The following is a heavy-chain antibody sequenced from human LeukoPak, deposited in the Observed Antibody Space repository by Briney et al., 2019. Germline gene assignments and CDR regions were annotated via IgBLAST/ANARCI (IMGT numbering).Heavy chain of an antibody. Sequence: PGGSLRLSCAASGFTFSSYVMSWVRQAPGKGLEWVSAISGSGGGTYYADSVKGRFTISRDNSKNTLYLQTNSLRVEDTAVYYCAKRNYYDSRGYYEYYFDDWGQGTLVTVSS. CDR1: GFTFSSYV. J-gene: IGHJ4*02. D-gene: IGHD3-22*01. CDR3: AKRNYYDSRGYYEYYFDD. CDR2: ISGSGGGT. V-gene: IGHV3-23*01.